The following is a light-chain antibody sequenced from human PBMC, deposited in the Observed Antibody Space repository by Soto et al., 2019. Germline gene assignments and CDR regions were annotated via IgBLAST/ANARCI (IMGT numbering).Light chain of an antibody. CDR2: GSS. CDR3: QQYNAWPRT. CDR1: QLFSSN. J-gene: IGKJ5*01. V-gene: IGKV3-15*01. Sequence: EIVMTQSPATLSVSPGESVTLSCRASQLFSSNLAWYQRRPGQAPRLLIYGSSTRATGVPPRFSGSASGTEFTLPISSLQSEDFGVYYCQQYNAWPRTFGHGTRLEIK.